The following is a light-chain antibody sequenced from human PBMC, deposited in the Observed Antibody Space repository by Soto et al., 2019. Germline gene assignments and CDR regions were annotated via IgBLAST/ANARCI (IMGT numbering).Light chain of an antibody. J-gene: IGKJ4*01. Sequence: IQMTQSPSSVSASVGDRVTITCRASQPISSWLAWYQQKPGQPPNLLIYSASTLRSGVPSRFSGSESGTLFTLTITNLQTEDFATYYCQQASSFPLTFGVGTKVEV. CDR3: QQASSFPLT. CDR1: QPISSW. V-gene: IGKV1-12*01. CDR2: SAS.